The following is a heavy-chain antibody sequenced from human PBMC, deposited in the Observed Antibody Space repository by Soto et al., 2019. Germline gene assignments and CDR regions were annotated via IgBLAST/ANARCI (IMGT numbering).Heavy chain of an antibody. V-gene: IGHV1-24*01. Sequence: ASVKVSCKVSGYTLTELSMHWVRQAPGKGLEWMGGFDPEDGETIYAQKFQGRVTMTEDTSTDTAYMELSSLRSEDTAVYYCAKTANSDVCGGDCPPPDYWGRGTLVTVSS. CDR3: AKTANSDVCGGDCPPPDY. CDR2: FDPEDGET. CDR1: GYTLTELS. D-gene: IGHD2-21*01. J-gene: IGHJ4*02.